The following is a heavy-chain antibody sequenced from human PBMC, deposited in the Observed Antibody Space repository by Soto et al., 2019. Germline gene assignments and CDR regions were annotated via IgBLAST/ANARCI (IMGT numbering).Heavy chain of an antibody. CDR1: GFTFSNYD. CDR2: IGTAGDT. Sequence: GGSLRLSCAASGFTFSNYDMHWVRQVTGKGLEWISSIGTAGDTYYAGSVRGRFTISRENAKNSLYLQMNSLRAEDTAVYYCARDYYDSSGYHAPFDYWGQGTLVTVSS. J-gene: IGHJ4*02. D-gene: IGHD3-22*01. CDR3: ARDYYDSSGYHAPFDY. V-gene: IGHV3-13*01.